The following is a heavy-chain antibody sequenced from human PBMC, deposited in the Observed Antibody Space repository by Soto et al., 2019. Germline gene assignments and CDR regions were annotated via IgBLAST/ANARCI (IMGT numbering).Heavy chain of an antibody. V-gene: IGHV1-69*13. J-gene: IGHJ6*02. D-gene: IGHD4-4*01. Sequence: GASVKVSCKASGYTFTSYDINWVRQATGQGLEWMGGIIPIFGTANYAQKFQGRVTITADESTSTAYMELSSLRSEDTAVYYCARVRDLMTTVTTPSCYGMDVWGQGTTVTVS. CDR2: IIPIFGTA. CDR1: GYTFTSYD. CDR3: ARVRDLMTTVTTPSCYGMDV.